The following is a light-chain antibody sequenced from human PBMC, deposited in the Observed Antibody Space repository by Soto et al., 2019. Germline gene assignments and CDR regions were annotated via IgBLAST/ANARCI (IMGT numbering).Light chain of an antibody. CDR3: QEYNSYPVS. Sequence: DIQVTQSPATLSAFVGDRVTISCRARQSIGTWLAWYQQKPGKAPKLLIYDASTLESGVPSRFSGSGSGTEFTLNISSRQPEDVATYSCQEYNSYPVSFGQGTRLDI. CDR1: QSIGTW. CDR2: DAS. V-gene: IGKV1-5*01. J-gene: IGKJ5*01.